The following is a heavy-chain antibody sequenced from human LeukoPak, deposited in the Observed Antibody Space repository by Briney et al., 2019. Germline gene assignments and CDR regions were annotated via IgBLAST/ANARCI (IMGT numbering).Heavy chain of an antibody. CDR2: IYSGGST. J-gene: IGHJ4*02. Sequence: GGSLRLSCAASGFTVSSNYMSWVRQAPGKGLEWVSVIYSGGSTYYADSVKGRFTISRDNPKNTLYLQMNSLRAEDTAVYYCARGYCTNGVCYPLDYWGQGTLVTVSS. D-gene: IGHD2-8*01. V-gene: IGHV3-53*01. CDR3: ARGYCTNGVCYPLDY. CDR1: GFTVSSNY.